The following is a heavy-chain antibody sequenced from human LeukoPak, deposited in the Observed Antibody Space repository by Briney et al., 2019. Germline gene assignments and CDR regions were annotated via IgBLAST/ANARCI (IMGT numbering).Heavy chain of an antibody. CDR3: AKVGSSGPPTNWFDP. D-gene: IGHD6-19*01. CDR1: GFTFSSYG. J-gene: IGHJ5*02. CDR2: ISGSGGST. V-gene: IGHV3-23*01. Sequence: GGSLRLSCAASGFTFSSYGMSWVRPAPGKGLEWVSAISGSGGSTYYADSVKGRFTISRDNSKNTLYLQMNSLRAEDTAVYYCAKVGSSGPPTNWFDPWGQGTLVTVSS.